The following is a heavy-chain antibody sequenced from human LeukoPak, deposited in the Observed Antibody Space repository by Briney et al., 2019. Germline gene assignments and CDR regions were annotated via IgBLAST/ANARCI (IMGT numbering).Heavy chain of an antibody. D-gene: IGHD5-12*01. J-gene: IGHJ6*02. CDR2: IRSKADGGTT. V-gene: IGHV3-15*07. Sequence: PGGSLRLSCAASGFTFSNAWMNWVRQAPGKGLEWVSHIRSKADGGTTDYAAPVKGRFTISRDDSKNTLYLQMNSLKTEDTALYYCTTDQFLRSTTYYGMDVWGQGTTVTVSS. CDR3: TTDQFLRSTTYYGMDV. CDR1: GFTFSNAW.